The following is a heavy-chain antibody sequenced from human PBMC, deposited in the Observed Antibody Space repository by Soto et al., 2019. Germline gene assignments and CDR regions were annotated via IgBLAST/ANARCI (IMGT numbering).Heavy chain of an antibody. Sequence: SETLSLTYTVSGGSISSSSYYWGWIRQPPGKGLEWIGSIYYSGSTYYNPSLKSRVTISVDTSKNQFSLKLSSVTAADTAVYYCARQHYYYYYYGMDVWGQGTTVTVSS. CDR3: ARQHYYYYYYGMDV. D-gene: IGHD3-10*01. CDR1: GGSISSSSYY. CDR2: IYYSGST. V-gene: IGHV4-39*01. J-gene: IGHJ6*02.